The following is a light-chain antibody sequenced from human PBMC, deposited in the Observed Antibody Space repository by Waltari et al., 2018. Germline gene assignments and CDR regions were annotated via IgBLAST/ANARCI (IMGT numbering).Light chain of an antibody. CDR2: GAS. Sequence: DIQTPQSPSSLSASVGDRVTITCRASPGIRIDLALYQQKPGKAPKLLISGASTLQFGVPSRFSGSGSGTDFTLTISGLQPDDFATYYCQKYDSAPQTFGQGTKVEIK. CDR3: QKYDSAPQT. CDR1: PGIRID. J-gene: IGKJ1*01. V-gene: IGKV1-27*01.